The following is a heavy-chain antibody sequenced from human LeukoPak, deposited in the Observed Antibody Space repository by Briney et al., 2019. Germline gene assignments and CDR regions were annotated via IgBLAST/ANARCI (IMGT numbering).Heavy chain of an antibody. CDR1: GFSFSSYS. CDR2: ITSTGSYN. CDR3: ARGPTRSGGSQIDY. V-gene: IGHV3-21*01. D-gene: IGHD2-15*01. J-gene: IGHJ4*02. Sequence: GSLRLSCTASGFSFSSYSWTWFRQPPGKGLEWVSCITSTGSYNYYADSLERVVTISRHNNKSSLFLQINIIRDENTVDYYSARGPTRSGGSQIDYWGPGTLVSV.